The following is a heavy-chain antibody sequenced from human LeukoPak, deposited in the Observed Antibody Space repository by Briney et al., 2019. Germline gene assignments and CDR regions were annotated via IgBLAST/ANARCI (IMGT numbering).Heavy chain of an antibody. CDR1: GGSISSGGYY. CDR3: ARVSGYCGGDCYSNAFDI. D-gene: IGHD2-21*02. CDR2: IYHSGST. J-gene: IGHJ3*02. Sequence: SETLSLTCTVSGGSISSGGYYWSWIRQHPGKGLEWIEYIYHSGSTYYNPSLKSRVTISVDTSKNQFSLKLSSVTAADTAVYYCARVSGYCGGDCYSNAFDIWGQGTMVTVSS. V-gene: IGHV4-31*03.